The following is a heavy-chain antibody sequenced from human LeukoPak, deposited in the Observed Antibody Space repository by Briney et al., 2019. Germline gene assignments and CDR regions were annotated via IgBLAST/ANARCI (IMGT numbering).Heavy chain of an antibody. Sequence: GGSLRLSCAASGFTFTSYTTNWVRQAPGKGLEWVSDISSSGSYIDYADSVKGRFTISRDNAKNSLDLQMNSLRAEDTAVYYCARSLIADGAFDIWGQGTMVTVSS. CDR1: GFTFTSYT. V-gene: IGHV3-21*01. CDR2: ISSSGSYI. CDR3: ARSLIADGAFDI. D-gene: IGHD2-21*01. J-gene: IGHJ3*02.